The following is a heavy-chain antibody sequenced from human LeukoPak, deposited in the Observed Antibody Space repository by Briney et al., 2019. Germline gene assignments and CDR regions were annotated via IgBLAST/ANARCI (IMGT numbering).Heavy chain of an antibody. CDR2: IYYSGST. J-gene: IGHJ6*03. CDR3: ARELRFLEWLSYYYYYMDV. CDR1: GGSISSSSYY. D-gene: IGHD3-3*01. V-gene: IGHV4-39*07. Sequence: SETLSLTCTVSGGSISSSSYYWGWIRQPPGKGLEWIGSIYYSGSTYYNPSLKRRVTISVDTSKNQFSLKLSSVTAADTAVYYCARELRFLEWLSYYYYYMDVWGKGTTVTVSS.